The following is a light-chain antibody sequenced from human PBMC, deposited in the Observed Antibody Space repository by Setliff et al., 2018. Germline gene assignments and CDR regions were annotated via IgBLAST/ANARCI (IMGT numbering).Light chain of an antibody. V-gene: IGLV1-44*01. J-gene: IGLJ1*01. CDR2: SQN. CDR1: SSNIGRRT. CDR3: SAWDDSLNACV. Sequence: QSALTQPPSASGTPGQLVTISCSGSSSNIGRRTVNWYQQVPGMAPKLLIYSQNQRPSGVPDRFSASKSGTSASLAISGLQPDDEADYYCSAWDDSLNACVFGTGTKVTVL.